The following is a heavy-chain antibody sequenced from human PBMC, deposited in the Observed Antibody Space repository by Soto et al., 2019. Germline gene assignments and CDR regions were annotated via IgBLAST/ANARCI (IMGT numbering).Heavy chain of an antibody. CDR1: GFTFSDYY. V-gene: IGHV3-11*06. D-gene: IGHD3-10*01. CDR3: PRESGFGDFHTCFAP. CDR2: ISSSSSYT. Sequence: GGSLRLSCAASGFTFSDYYMSWIRQAPGKGLEWVSYISSSSSYTNYADSVKGRFTISRDNAKNSLYLQMNSLRAEDTAVFYFPRESGFGDFHTCFAPWGQGTLVPVSS. J-gene: IGHJ5*02.